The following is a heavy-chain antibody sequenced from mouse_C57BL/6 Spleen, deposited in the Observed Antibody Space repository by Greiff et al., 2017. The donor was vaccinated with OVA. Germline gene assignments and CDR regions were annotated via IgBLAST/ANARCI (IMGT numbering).Heavy chain of an antibody. D-gene: IGHD4-1*01. CDR2: INPSNGGT. J-gene: IGHJ1*03. V-gene: IGHV1-53*01. Sequence: QVQLQQPGTDLVKPGASVKLSCKASGYTFTSYWMHWVKQRPGQGLEWIGNINPSNGGTNYNEKFKSKATLTVDKSSSTAYMQLSSLTSEDSAVYYCARELGVLYWYFEVWGTGTTVTVSS. CDR1: GYTFTSYW. CDR3: ARELGVLYWYFEV.